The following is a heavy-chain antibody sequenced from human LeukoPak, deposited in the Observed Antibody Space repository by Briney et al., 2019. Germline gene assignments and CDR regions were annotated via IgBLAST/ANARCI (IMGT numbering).Heavy chain of an antibody. CDR3: ARGGPGAYFDY. V-gene: IGHV3-48*03. D-gene: IGHD1-14*01. CDR1: GFTFSSYE. CDR2: ISGSGSTI. Sequence: GGSLRLSCAASGFTFSSYEMNWVRQAPGKGLEWVSYISGSGSTIYYADSVKGRFTISRDNAKNTLFLQMNSLRAEDTAVFYCARGGPGAYFDYWGQGTLVTVSS. J-gene: IGHJ4*02.